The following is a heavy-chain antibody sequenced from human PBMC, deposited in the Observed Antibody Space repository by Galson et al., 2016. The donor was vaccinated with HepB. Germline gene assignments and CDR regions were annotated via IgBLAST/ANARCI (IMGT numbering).Heavy chain of an antibody. J-gene: IGHJ5*02. CDR2: ILPMFGTT. CDR1: GDTFSRNA. CDR3: ARVVRLTGTTPWFAP. D-gene: IGHD1-20*01. Sequence: SVKVSCKASGDTFSRNAITWVRQAPGQGLEWMGTILPMFGTTNYAQKLQGRVRITADESTSTAYMGLSGLRLEDTAMYYCARVVRLTGTTPWFAPWGQGTLVTVSS. V-gene: IGHV1-69*13.